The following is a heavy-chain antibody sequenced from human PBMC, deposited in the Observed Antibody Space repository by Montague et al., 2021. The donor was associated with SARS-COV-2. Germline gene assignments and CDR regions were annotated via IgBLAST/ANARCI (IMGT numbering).Heavy chain of an antibody. V-gene: IGHV4-39*01. J-gene: IGHJ3*02. D-gene: IGHD6-19*01. CDR1: GVSISSSGRF. CDR3: ARHLTVAGEGNDAFDI. CDR2: IYYNVRT. Sequence: SETLSLTCTVSGVSISSSGRFWGWIRQSPGQGLEWIGSIYYNVRTGYNPSLKSRVTISVDTSKNQFSLRLSPVTAADAALYYCARHLTVAGEGNDAFDIWGQGTMVAVSS.